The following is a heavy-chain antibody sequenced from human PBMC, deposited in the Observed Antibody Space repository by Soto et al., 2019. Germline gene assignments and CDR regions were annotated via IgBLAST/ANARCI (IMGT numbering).Heavy chain of an antibody. V-gene: IGHV3-23*01. CDR3: ANTPPEYYYDSSGYYYGVPHYYFDY. Sequence: EVQLLESGGGLVQPGGSLRLSCAASGFTFSSYAMSWVRQAPGKGLEWVSAISGGGGSTYYADSVKGRFTISRDNSKNTLYLQMNSLRAEDTAVYYCANTPPEYYYDSSGYYYGVPHYYFDYWGQGTLVTVSS. CDR1: GFTFSSYA. J-gene: IGHJ4*02. D-gene: IGHD3-22*01. CDR2: ISGGGGST.